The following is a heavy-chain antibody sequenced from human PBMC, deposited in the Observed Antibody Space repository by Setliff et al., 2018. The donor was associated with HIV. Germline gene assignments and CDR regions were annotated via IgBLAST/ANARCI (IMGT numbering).Heavy chain of an antibody. CDR3: AKRRVCNTSCYIVDYMDV. J-gene: IGHJ6*03. Sequence: PGGSLRLSCTASGFTFSNFAITWVRQAPGKGLEWGSAIGGSGFGTYYADSGKGRFTISRDNSKNTLYLQMNSLRAEYTAISYCAKRRVCNTSCYIVDYMDVWGKGTTVTVSS. V-gene: IGHV3-23*01. D-gene: IGHD2-21*01. CDR2: IGGSGFGT. CDR1: GFTFSNFA.